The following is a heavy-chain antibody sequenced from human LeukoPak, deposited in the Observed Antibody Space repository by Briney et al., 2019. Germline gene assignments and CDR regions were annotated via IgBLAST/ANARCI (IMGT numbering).Heavy chain of an antibody. V-gene: IGHV3-23*01. D-gene: IGHD3-10*01. J-gene: IGHJ4*02. Sequence: PGGSLRLSCAASGFTFSSYAMSWVRQAPGKGLEWVSSISNNGGTTYYADSVKGRFTISRDDSKNTLYLQMNSLRAEDTAVYYCRSPPMVRGVIIVRDYWGQGTLVTVSS. CDR1: GFTFSSYA. CDR2: ISNNGGTT. CDR3: RSPPMVRGVIIVRDY.